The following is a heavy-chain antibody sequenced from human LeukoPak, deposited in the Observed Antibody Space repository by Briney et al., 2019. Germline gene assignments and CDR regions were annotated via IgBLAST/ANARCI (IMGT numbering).Heavy chain of an antibody. CDR1: GGSISNYY. CDR2: IYYTGST. D-gene: IGHD6-13*01. Sequence: TSETLSLTCTVSGGSISNYYWNWIRQPPGKGLEWIGYIYYTGSTNYNPSLKSRITMSVDTSKNQFSLNLKSVTPEDTAVYYCARNLIPEQLVLNFWGQGTLVTVSS. CDR3: ARNLIPEQLVLNF. V-gene: IGHV4-59*01. J-gene: IGHJ4*02.